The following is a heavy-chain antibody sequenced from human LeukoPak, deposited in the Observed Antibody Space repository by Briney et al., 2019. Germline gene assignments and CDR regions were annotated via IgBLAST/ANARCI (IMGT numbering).Heavy chain of an antibody. Sequence: GASVKVSCKVSGHSLTQSSMHWVREGTGRGLECMGGFDPLDGETIHAQKFQGRVTMTEDTSTDTAYMELSSLRSDDTAVYYCAILLEDYAFSTGSAKDYWGQGTLVTVSS. V-gene: IGHV1-24*01. CDR2: FDPLDGET. CDR1: GHSLTQSS. J-gene: IGHJ4*02. CDR3: AILLEDYAFSTGSAKDY. D-gene: IGHD3-3*01.